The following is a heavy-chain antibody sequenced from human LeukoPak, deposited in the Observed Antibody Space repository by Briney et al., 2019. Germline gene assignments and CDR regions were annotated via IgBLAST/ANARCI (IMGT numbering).Heavy chain of an antibody. J-gene: IGHJ4*02. V-gene: IGHV3-64*01. CDR1: KFSFSTYA. CDR3: ARDREGVADF. Sequence: GGSLRLSCAASKFSFSTYAMHWVRQAPGKGLEYVSSITSDGGSTYYGNSVKGRFTISRDNSKNTLYLQMGNLRADDMAVYYCARDREGVADFWGQGTLVTVSS. D-gene: IGHD3-10*01. CDR2: ITSDGGST.